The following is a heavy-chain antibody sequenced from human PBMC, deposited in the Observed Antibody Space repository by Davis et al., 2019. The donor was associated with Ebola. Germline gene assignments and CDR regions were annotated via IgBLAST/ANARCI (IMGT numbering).Heavy chain of an antibody. CDR2: IIPILGIA. D-gene: IGHD3-10*01. CDR3: ARGYGPKCRGGTCVNDS. CDR1: GGTFSSYA. Sequence: SVKVSCKASGGTFSSYAISWVRQAPGQGLEWMGRIIPILGIANYAQKFQGRVTITADKSTSTAYMELSSLRSEDTAVYYCARGYGPKCRGGTCVNDSWGQGTLVIVSS. V-gene: IGHV1-69*04. J-gene: IGHJ4*02.